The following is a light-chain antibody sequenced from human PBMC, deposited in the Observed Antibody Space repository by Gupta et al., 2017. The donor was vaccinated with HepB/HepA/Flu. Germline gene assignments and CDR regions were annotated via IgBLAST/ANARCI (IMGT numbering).Light chain of an antibody. CDR3: CSYAGSWTWV. CDR1: SSDVGNYNF. J-gene: IGLJ3*02. Sequence: QSALTQPASVSGSPGQSITISCTGTSSDVGNYNFVSWYQQHPGKAPKLMIYEVNKRPSGVSNRFSGSKSGNTASLTISGLQAEDEADYYCCSYAGSWTWVFGGETKLTVL. V-gene: IGLV2-23*02. CDR2: EVN.